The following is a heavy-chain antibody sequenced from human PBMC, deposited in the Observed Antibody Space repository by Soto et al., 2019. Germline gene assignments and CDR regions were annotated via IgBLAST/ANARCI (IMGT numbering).Heavy chain of an antibody. CDR1: GFTFNNYA. V-gene: IGHV3-23*01. Sequence: EVQLWEYGGGLVQPGRSLRLSCAASGFTFNNYAMTWVRQAPGKGLEWVSAISGGGDTTSYADSVKGRFTVSRDGSKNTLYLQMSSLRAEDTALYYCAKGRGGSGSLTPRVDFWGQGTLVTVSS. D-gene: IGHD3-10*01. CDR3: AKGRGGSGSLTPRVDF. J-gene: IGHJ4*02. CDR2: ISGGGDTT.